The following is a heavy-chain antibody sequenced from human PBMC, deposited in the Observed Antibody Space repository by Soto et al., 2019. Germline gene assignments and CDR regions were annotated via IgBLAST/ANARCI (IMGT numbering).Heavy chain of an antibody. J-gene: IGHJ4*02. Sequence: SVKVSCKASGGTFSSYAISWVRRAPGQGLEWMGGIIPIFGTANYAQKFQGRVTITADESTSTAYMELSSLRSEDTAVYYCARDLFSKAPGPYWGQGTLVTVSS. CDR2: IIPIFGTA. V-gene: IGHV1-69*13. CDR1: GGTFSSYA. CDR3: ARDLFSKAPGPY.